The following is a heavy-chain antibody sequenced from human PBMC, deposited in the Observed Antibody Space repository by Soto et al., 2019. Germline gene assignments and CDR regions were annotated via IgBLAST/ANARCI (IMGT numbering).Heavy chain of an antibody. CDR1: GFTFSSYA. CDR3: AKDRQATMITFGGVIADFDY. J-gene: IGHJ4*02. D-gene: IGHD3-16*02. Sequence: GGSLRLSCAASGFTFSSYAMSWVRQAPGKGLEWVSAISGSGGSTYYADSVKGRFTISRDNSKNTLYLQMNSLRAEDTAVYYCAKDRQATMITFGGVIADFDYWGQGTLVTVSS. CDR2: ISGSGGST. V-gene: IGHV3-23*01.